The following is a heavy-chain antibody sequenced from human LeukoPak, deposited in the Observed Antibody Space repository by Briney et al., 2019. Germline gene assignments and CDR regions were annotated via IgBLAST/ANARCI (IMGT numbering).Heavy chain of an antibody. CDR1: GGSISSYY. J-gene: IGHJ4*02. CDR2: IYYSGST. V-gene: IGHV4-59*01. Sequence: PSETLSLTCTVSGGSISSYYWSWIRQPPGKGLEWIGYIYYSGSTTYNPSLKSRVTISVDTSKKQFSLKVTSVTAADTAIYYCARLGTGVSAVDYWGQGTLVTVSS. CDR3: ARLGTGVSAVDY. D-gene: IGHD1-14*01.